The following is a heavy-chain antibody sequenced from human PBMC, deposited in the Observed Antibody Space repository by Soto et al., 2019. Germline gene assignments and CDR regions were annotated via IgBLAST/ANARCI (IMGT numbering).Heavy chain of an antibody. D-gene: IGHD2-21*02. CDR2: IIPIFGTP. Sequence: QGQLVQSGAEVKKPGSSVKVSCKASGGSFRNFGITWVRQAPGQGLEWMGGIIPIFGTPKYAQKFQGRVIISADESTGTAYMEMTNVRPDDTAVYYCARASSGICGGDPCYRLDSWFEVWGQETLVTVSS. J-gene: IGHJ4*02. V-gene: IGHV1-69*01. CDR3: ARASSGICGGDPCYRLDSWFEV. CDR1: GGSFRNFG.